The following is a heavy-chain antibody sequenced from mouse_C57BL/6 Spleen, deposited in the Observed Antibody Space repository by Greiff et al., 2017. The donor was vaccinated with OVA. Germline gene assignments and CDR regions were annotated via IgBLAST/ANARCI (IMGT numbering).Heavy chain of an antibody. V-gene: IGHV1-69*01. J-gene: IGHJ2*01. CDR3: ARWRKGRYFDY. Sequence: QVQLQQPGAELVMPGASVKLSCKASGYTFTSYWMHWVKQRPGQGLEWIGEIDPSDSYTNYNQKFKGKSTLTVDKSSSTAYMQLSSLTSEDAAVYYCARWRKGRYFDYWGQGTTLTVSS. CDR1: GYTFTSYW. D-gene: IGHD3-3*01. CDR2: IDPSDSYT.